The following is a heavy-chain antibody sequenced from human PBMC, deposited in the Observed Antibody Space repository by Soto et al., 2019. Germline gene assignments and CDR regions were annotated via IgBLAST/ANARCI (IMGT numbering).Heavy chain of an antibody. CDR2: ISAYNGNT. J-gene: IGHJ4*02. CDR3: ARDRLGVVAAIIDY. D-gene: IGHD2-15*01. CDR1: GYTFTSYG. V-gene: IGHV1-18*01. Sequence: QVQLVQSGAEVKKPGASVKVSCKASGYTFTSYGISWVRQAPGQGLEWMGWISAYNGNTNYAQKLQGRVTMTTDTLTSTANMELRCVRSDDTAIYCCARDRLGVVAAIIDYGGEGPLVVFSS.